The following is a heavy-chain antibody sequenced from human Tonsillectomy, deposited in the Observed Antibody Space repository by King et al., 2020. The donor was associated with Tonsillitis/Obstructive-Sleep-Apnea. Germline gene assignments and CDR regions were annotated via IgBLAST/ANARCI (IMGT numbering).Heavy chain of an antibody. CDR2: IYSGGST. V-gene: IGHV3-66*01. CDR1: GFTVSSKY. J-gene: IGHJ4*02. D-gene: IGHD3-9*01. Sequence: VQLVESGGGLVQPGGSLRLSCAASGFTVSSKYMSWVRQAPGKGLEWVSLIYSGGSTYYADSVKGRFTISRDNSKNTLYLQMNSLRAEDTAVYYCARGPHHSGDLDWLLRSPHYWGQGTLVTVSS. CDR3: ARGPHHSGDLDWLLRSPHY.